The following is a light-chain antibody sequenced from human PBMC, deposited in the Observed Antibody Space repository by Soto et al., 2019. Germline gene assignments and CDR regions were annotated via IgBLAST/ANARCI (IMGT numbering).Light chain of an antibody. CDR3: RQFNSYPQAYT. CDR2: DAS. CDR1: QGISSA. V-gene: IGKV1-13*02. Sequence: AIQLTQSPSSLSASVGDRVTITCRASQGISSALAWYQQKPGKAPKLLIYDASSLESGVPSRFSGSGSGTDFTLTISSLQPEDFATYYCRQFNSYPQAYTFGQGTKLEIK. J-gene: IGKJ2*01.